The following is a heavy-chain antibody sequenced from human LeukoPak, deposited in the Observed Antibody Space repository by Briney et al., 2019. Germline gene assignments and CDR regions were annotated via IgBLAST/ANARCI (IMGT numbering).Heavy chain of an antibody. D-gene: IGHD2-2*01. CDR1: GFTFSTYA. CDR2: IRSKAYGGTT. Sequence: GGSLRLSCVASGFTFSTYAMTWVRQAPGKGLEWVGFIRSKAYGGTTEYAASVKGRFTISRDDSKSIAYLQMNSLKTEDTAVYYCTRVPQGCSSTSCYFDYWGQGTLVTVSS. J-gene: IGHJ4*02. V-gene: IGHV3-49*04. CDR3: TRVPQGCSSTSCYFDY.